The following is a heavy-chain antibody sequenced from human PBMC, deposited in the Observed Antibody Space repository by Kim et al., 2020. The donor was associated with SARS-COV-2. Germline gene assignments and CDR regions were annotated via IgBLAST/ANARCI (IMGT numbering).Heavy chain of an antibody. V-gene: IGHV3-48*03. CDR2: I. J-gene: IGHJ4*02. Sequence: INYADSVRGRFTIPRDNDKNSLYLHMNSLRAEDTAVYYCARGPNYSPFDYWGQGTLVTVSS. CDR3: ARGPNYSPFDY. D-gene: IGHD4-4*01.